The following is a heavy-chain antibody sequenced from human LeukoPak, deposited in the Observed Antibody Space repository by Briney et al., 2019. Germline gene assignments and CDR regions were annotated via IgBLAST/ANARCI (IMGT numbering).Heavy chain of an antibody. CDR3: ARDYAIDDAFDI. CDR2: IIPILGIA. V-gene: IGHV1-69*04. D-gene: IGHD2-8*01. Sequence: SVKVSCKASGGTFSSYAISWVRQAPGQGLEWMGRIIPILGIANYAQKFQGRVTITADKSTSTAYMELSSLRSGDTAVYYCARDYAIDDAFDIWGQGTMVTVSS. CDR1: GGTFSSYA. J-gene: IGHJ3*02.